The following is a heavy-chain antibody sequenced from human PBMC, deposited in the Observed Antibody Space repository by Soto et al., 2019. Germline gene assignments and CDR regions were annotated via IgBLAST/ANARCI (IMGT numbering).Heavy chain of an antibody. D-gene: IGHD6-6*01. V-gene: IGHV5-51*01. CDR1: AYNFASYW. Sequence: PGESLKISCKGSAYNFASYWIAWVRQMPGKGLECMGIIYPGDSDTRYSPSFQGQVTISADKSISTAYLQWTSLKASDTAMYYCARHLYSTSPFDSWGQGTLVTVSS. J-gene: IGHJ4*02. CDR2: IYPGDSDT. CDR3: ARHLYSTSPFDS.